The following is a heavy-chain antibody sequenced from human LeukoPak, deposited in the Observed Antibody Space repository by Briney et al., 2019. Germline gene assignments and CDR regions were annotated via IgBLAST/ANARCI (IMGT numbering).Heavy chain of an antibody. CDR2: IYYSGST. CDR1: GGSISSSSYY. V-gene: IGHV4-39*07. J-gene: IGHJ6*03. Sequence: SETLSLTCTVSGGSISSSSYYWGWIRQPPGKGLEWIGSIYYSGSTYYNPSLKSRVTISVDTSKNQFSLKLSSVTAADTAVYYCAREARYSSSWYNYYYYYMDVWGKGTTVTVSS. D-gene: IGHD6-13*01. CDR3: AREARYSSSWYNYYYYYMDV.